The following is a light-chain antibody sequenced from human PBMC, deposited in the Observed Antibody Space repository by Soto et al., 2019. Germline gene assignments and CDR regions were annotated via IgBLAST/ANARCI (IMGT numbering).Light chain of an antibody. CDR1: QRASRQY. V-gene: IGKV3-20*01. J-gene: IGKJ1*01. Sequence: VLTQPPDTLSLSPGERATLSCRTIQRASRQYLSCYQQRPDQPPRLLIYGVSMRADGITDRFSGSRSGSEFTLTINRLEPADFVVYYCQDFDSPQGTFGQGPKV. CDR3: QDFDSPQGT. CDR2: GVS.